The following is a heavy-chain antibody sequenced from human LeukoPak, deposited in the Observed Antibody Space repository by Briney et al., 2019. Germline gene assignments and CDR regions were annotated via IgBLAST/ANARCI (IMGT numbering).Heavy chain of an antibody. CDR1: GYTFTDYY. CDR3: ARANFLYCSSSTCLFEY. V-gene: IGHV1-2*02. J-gene: IGHJ4*02. CDR2: INPNDVDT. D-gene: IGHD2-2*01. Sequence: ASVKVSCKASGYTFTDYYMHCVREAPGQGFEWMGWINPNDVDTNYAKKLQVRFTMNRDTSISKAHMEVSRLRSDDTAEYYCARANFLYCSSSTCLFEYWGQGTLVTVSS.